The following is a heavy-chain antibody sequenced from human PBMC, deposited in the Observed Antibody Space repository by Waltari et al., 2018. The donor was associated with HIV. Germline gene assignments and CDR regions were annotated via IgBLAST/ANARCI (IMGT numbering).Heavy chain of an antibody. V-gene: IGHV4-59*01. CDR3: ANSALLYDYRSGPLMCAYGLDV. D-gene: IGHD3-3*01. CDR1: GASISSYF. J-gene: IGHJ6*02. Sequence: QMQLRESGPGLVKPSETLSLTCSVSGASISSYFWNWIRQPPEKGLEWMGYIHDSGSANYNPSLRSRCTISVDTSKNQVSWQVSDVTAADTAVYYCANSALLYDYRSGPLMCAYGLDVWGQGTTVIVSS. CDR2: IHDSGSA.